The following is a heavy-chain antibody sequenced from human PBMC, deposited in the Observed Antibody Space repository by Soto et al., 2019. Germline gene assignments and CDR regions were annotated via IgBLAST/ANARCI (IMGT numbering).Heavy chain of an antibody. V-gene: IGHV4-59*11. CDR2: IYYRGST. CDR3: ARDGREASGMDV. J-gene: IGHJ6*02. CDR1: GGSISSHY. Sequence: ASETLSLTCTVSGGSISSHYWSWVRQAPGKGLEWIGHIYYRGSTSYNPSLRSRSTISVDTSNNQFSLKLNSVTTADTAVYYCARDGREASGMDVWGQGTEVTVS. D-gene: IGHD1-26*01.